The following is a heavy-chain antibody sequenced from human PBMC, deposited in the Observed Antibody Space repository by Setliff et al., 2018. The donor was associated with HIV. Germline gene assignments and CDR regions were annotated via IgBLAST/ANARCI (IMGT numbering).Heavy chain of an antibody. V-gene: IGHV4-38-2*01. CDR3: ARRRSPPSGFYSKYYMDV. CDR1: GYSISSDYF. J-gene: IGHJ6*03. CDR2: FYQSGNI. Sequence: SETLSLTCAVSGYSISSDYFWGWIRQSPGKGLEWIGSFYQSGNIYYNPSLKSRVTISVDTSKNQFSLKLTSVTAADTAVYYCARRRSPPSGFYSKYYMDVWGKGTTVTVSS. D-gene: IGHD3-22*01.